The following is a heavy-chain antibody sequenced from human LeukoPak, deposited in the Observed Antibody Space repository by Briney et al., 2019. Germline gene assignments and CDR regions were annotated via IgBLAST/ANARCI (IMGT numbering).Heavy chain of an antibody. J-gene: IGHJ6*02. CDR3: ARDPTPRYCSGGSCYTHYGMDV. CDR1: GFTFSSYA. CDR2: ISSSSNYI. D-gene: IGHD2-15*01. V-gene: IGHV3-21*01. Sequence: GGSLRLSCAASGFTFSSYAMSWVRQAPGKGLEWVSSISSSSNYIYYADSVKGRLTISRDNAKNSLYLQMNSLTAEDTAVYYCARDPTPRYCSGGSCYTHYGMDVWGQGTTVTVSS.